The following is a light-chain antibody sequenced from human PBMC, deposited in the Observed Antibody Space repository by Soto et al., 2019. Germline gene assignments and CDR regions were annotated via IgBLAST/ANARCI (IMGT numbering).Light chain of an antibody. CDR3: QKDGSAPLT. Sequence: EIVLTQSPGTLSLSVGERVTLSCRASQSVSSYLAWYQQTPGQAPRLLIYDTSNRATGTPDRFSGSGSGPDVTLTISRLEPEDFTVYYCQKDGSAPLTVGGGTTVEIK. CDR2: DTS. CDR1: QSVSSY. V-gene: IGKV3-20*01. J-gene: IGKJ4*01.